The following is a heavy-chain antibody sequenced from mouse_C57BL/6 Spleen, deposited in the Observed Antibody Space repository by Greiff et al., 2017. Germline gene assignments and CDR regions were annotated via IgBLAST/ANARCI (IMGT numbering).Heavy chain of an antibody. CDR3: ARSGSNNAMDY. V-gene: IGHV1-69*01. D-gene: IGHD2-5*01. J-gene: IGHJ4*01. CDR2: IDPSDSYT. Sequence: QVQLQQPGAELVMPGASVKLSCKASGYTFTSYWMHWVKQRPGQGLEWIGEIDPSDSYTNYNQKFKGKSTLTVDKSSSTAYMQLSSLTSEDSAVYYCARSGSNNAMDYWGQGTSVTVSS. CDR1: GYTFTSYW.